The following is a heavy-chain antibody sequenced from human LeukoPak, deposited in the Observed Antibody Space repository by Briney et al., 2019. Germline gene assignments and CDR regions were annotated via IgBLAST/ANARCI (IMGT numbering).Heavy chain of an antibody. J-gene: IGHJ4*02. CDR1: GGSISSSSYY. V-gene: IGHV4-39*07. CDR2: IYYSGST. D-gene: IGHD6-13*01. Sequence: SETLSPTCTVSGGSISSSSYYWGWIRQPPGKGLEWIGSIYYSGSTYYNPSLKSRVTISVDTSKNQFSLKLSSVTAADTAVYYCARIYAAAGALYYFDYWGQGTLATVSS. CDR3: ARIYAAAGALYYFDY.